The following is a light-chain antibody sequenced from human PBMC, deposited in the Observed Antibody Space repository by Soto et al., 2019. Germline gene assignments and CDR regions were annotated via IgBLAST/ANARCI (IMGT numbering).Light chain of an antibody. J-gene: IGLJ2*01. Sequence: QSVLTQPPSASGTPGQRVTSSCSGSSSNIGSNYLYWYQHLPGAAPKLLIYRNNQRPSGVPDRFSGSKSGTSASLAISGLRSEDEADYYCAAWDDSLSGRGVVFGGGTKLTVL. CDR2: RNN. CDR3: AAWDDSLSGRGVV. CDR1: SSNIGSNY. V-gene: IGLV1-47*01.